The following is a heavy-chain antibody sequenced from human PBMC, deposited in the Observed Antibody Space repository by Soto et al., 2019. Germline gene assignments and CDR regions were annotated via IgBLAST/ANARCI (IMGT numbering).Heavy chain of an antibody. Sequence: GGSLRLSCAASGFTVSSNYMSWVRQAPGKGLEWVSVIYSGGSTYYADSVKGRFTISRHNSKNTLYLQMNSLRAEDTAVYYCARAYYYDSSGYYFDYWGQGTLVTVSS. J-gene: IGHJ4*02. CDR1: GFTVSSNY. CDR2: IYSGGST. CDR3: ARAYYYDSSGYYFDY. V-gene: IGHV3-53*04. D-gene: IGHD3-22*01.